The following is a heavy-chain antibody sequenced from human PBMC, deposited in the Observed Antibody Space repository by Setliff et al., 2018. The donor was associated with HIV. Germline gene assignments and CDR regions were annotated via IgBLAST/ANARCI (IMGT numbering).Heavy chain of an antibody. CDR1: GYSISSGYY. Sequence: PSETLSLTCAVSGYSISSGYYWGWIRQPPGKGLEWIGSIYHSGSTYYNPSLKSRVTISVDTSKNQFSLKLSSVTAADTAVYYCARLIHTGLLYFDFWGLGTLVTVSS. D-gene: IGHD2-8*02. V-gene: IGHV4-38-2*01. CDR3: ARLIHTGLLYFDF. CDR2: IYHSGST. J-gene: IGHJ4*02.